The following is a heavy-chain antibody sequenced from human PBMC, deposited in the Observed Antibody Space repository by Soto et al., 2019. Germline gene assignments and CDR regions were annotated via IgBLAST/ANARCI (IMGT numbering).Heavy chain of an antibody. CDR3: ARVWELTSDY. D-gene: IGHD1-26*01. CDR1: GGTFSSYA. V-gene: IGHV1-69*12. J-gene: IGHJ4*02. CDR2: IIPIFGTA. Sequence: QVQLVQSGAEVKEPGSSVKVSCKASGGTFSSYAISWVRQAPGQGLEWMGGIIPIFGTASYAKKFQGRVTITADESTSTAYMELNSLRSEDTAVYYCARVWELTSDYWGQGTLVTVSS.